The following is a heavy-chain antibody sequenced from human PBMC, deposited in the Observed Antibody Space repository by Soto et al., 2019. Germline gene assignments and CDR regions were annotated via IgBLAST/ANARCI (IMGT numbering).Heavy chain of an antibody. V-gene: IGHV4-30-2*01. Sequence: SETLSLTCAVSGGSISSGGYSWSWIRQPPGKGLEWIGYIYHSGSTYYNPSLKSRVTISVDRSKNQFSLKLSSVTAADTAVYYCAREKYYYDSSGSNDAFDIWGQGTMVTVSS. CDR1: GGSISSGGYS. J-gene: IGHJ3*02. CDR3: AREKYYYDSSGSNDAFDI. D-gene: IGHD3-22*01. CDR2: IYHSGST.